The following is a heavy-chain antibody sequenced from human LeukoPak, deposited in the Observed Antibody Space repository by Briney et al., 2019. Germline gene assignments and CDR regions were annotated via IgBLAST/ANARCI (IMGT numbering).Heavy chain of an antibody. Sequence: PGGSLRLSCAASGFTLSGYWMHWVRQAPGKGLVWVARIKSDGSITSYADSVKGRFTISRDNAKNTLHLQMNSLRAEDTAVYYCATSDWFDPWGQGTLVTVSS. CDR1: GFTLSGYW. V-gene: IGHV3-74*01. CDR3: ATSDWFDP. CDR2: IKSDGSIT. J-gene: IGHJ5*02.